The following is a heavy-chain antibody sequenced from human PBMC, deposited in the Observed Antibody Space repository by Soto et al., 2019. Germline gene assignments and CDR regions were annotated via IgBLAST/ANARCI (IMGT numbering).Heavy chain of an antibody. Sequence: GGSLRLSCAASGFTFSNAWMSWVRQAPGKGLEWVGRIKSKTDGGTTDYAVPVKGRFTISRDDSKNTLYLQMNSLKTEDTAVYYCPTHTEYYDILTGYYPFDYWGQGTLVTVSS. V-gene: IGHV3-15*01. D-gene: IGHD3-9*01. CDR1: GFTFSNAW. J-gene: IGHJ4*02. CDR2: IKSKTDGGTT. CDR3: PTHTEYYDILTGYYPFDY.